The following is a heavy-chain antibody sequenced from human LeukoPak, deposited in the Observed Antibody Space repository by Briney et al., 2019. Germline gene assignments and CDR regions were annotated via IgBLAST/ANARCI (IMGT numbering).Heavy chain of an antibody. CDR1: GFTFRSYW. D-gene: IGHD2-2*01. CDR3: ATSSSDY. CDR2: INSDGSNT. V-gene: IGHV3-74*01. Sequence: PGGSLRLSCAASGFTFRSYWMHWVRQAPGKGLVWVSRINSDGSNTNYADSVKGRFTVSRDNAKNTLYLQMNSLRAEDTAVYYCATSSSDYWGQGTLVTVSS. J-gene: IGHJ4*02.